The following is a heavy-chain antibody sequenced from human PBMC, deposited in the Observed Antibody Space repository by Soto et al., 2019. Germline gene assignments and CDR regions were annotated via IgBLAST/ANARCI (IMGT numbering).Heavy chain of an antibody. V-gene: IGHV4-31*03. D-gene: IGHD5-18*01. Sequence: QVQLQESGPGLVKPSQTLSLTCTVSGGSINSGGYCWSWIRQPPGKGLEWIGCISYGGSTSYNAPLRTRVTIAEDTSKNQFSLKLGSVTAAGTAVYHCSRGILVWGQGTPITVSS. J-gene: IGHJ4*02. CDR2: ISYGGST. CDR3: SRGILV. CDR1: GGSINSGGYC.